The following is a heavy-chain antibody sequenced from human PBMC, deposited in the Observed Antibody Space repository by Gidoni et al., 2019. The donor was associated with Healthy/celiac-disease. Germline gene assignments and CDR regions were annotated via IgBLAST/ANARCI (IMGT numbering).Heavy chain of an antibody. D-gene: IGHD6-6*01. CDR2: IIPIFGTA. CDR1: GGTFRSYA. Sequence: QVQLVQSGAEVKKPGSSVKVSCKASGGTFRSYAISWVRQAPGQGLEWMGGIIPIFGTANYAQKFQGRVTITADESTSTAYMELSSLRSEDTAVYYCARDSRVEQLVRSYGMDAWGQGTTVTVSS. V-gene: IGHV1-69*01. J-gene: IGHJ6*02. CDR3: ARDSRVEQLVRSYGMDA.